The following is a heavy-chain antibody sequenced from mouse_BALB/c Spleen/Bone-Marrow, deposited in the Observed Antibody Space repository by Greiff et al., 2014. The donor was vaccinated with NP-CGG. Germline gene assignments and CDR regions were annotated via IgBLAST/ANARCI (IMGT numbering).Heavy chain of an antibody. Sequence: VQLQQSGAELVKPGAPVKLSCKASGHTFTSYWMNWVKQRPGRGLEWIGRIDPSDSETHYNQKFKDKATLTVDKSSSTAYIQLSSLTSEDSAVYYCARALGDSYYYGMDYWGQGTSVTVSS. CDR2: IDPSDSET. CDR3: ARALGDSYYYGMDY. J-gene: IGHJ4*01. CDR1: GHTFTSYW. V-gene: IGHV1-69*02. D-gene: IGHD2-12*01.